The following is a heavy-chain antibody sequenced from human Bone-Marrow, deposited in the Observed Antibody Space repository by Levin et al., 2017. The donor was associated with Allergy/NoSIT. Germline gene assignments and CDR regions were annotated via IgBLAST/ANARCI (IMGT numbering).Heavy chain of an antibody. CDR3: SAERSYSNYIFFNY. CDR1: GFGFSGTW. J-gene: IGHJ4*02. Sequence: GGSLRLSCATSGFGFSGTWMSWVRQAPGKGLEWLGRIDAKPGGGTTDYAAPVKGRFTISRDDLKNTVYLQMNTLKAEDTAVYYCSAERSYSNYIFFNYWGQGTLVTVSS. CDR2: IDAKPGGGTT. V-gene: IGHV3-15*04. D-gene: IGHD4-11*01.